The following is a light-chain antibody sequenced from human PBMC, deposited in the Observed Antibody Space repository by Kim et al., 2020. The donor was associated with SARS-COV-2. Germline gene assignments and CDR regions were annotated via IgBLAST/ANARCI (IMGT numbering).Light chain of an antibody. J-gene: IGKJ2*01. CDR3: QLYYTSPYP. CDR1: QSVSPN. CDR2: DAS. V-gene: IGKV3D-15*01. Sequence: EIVMTQSPATLSLSPGERATLSCRASQSVSPNLAWYQQKGGQAPSLLIYDASTRATGIPARFSGSGSGTEFTLTISSLQSEDFAVYFSQLYYTSPYPCGQETNLEF.